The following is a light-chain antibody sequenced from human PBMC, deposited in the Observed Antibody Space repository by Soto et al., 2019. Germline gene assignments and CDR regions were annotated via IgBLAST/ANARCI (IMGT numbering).Light chain of an antibody. CDR1: QSVNGN. CDR2: GAS. V-gene: IGKV3-15*01. J-gene: IGKJ4*01. CDR3: QQYNNWPLP. Sequence: EIVLTQSPGTLSLSPGDRATLSFRASQSVNGNFLAWYQQKPGQAPRLLIYGASTRATGIPARFSGSGSGTEFTLTISSLQSEDFAVYYCQQYNNWPLPFGGGTKVDIK.